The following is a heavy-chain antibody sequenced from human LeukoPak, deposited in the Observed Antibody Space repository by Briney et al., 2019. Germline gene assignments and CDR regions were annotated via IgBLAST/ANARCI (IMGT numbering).Heavy chain of an antibody. V-gene: IGHV4-30-4*01. Sequence: SETLSLTCTVSGGSISSGGYYWSWIRQPPGEGLEWIGYIYYSGSTYYHPSLKSRVTISLDTSKNQFSLKLSSVTAADTAVYYCARLDSSGYYPQSYFDYWGQGTLVTVSS. CDR1: GGSISSGGYY. D-gene: IGHD3-22*01. J-gene: IGHJ4*02. CDR2: IYYSGST. CDR3: ARLDSSGYYPQSYFDY.